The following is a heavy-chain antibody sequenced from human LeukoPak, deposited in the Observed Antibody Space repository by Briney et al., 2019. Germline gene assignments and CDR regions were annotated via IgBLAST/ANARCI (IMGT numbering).Heavy chain of an antibody. D-gene: IGHD5-24*01. CDR3: ARDQEVGEMATMDY. J-gene: IGHJ4*02. Sequence: VASVKVSCKASGYTSTGYYMHWVRQAPGQGLEWMGWINPNSGGTNYAQKFQGRVTMTRDTSISTAYMELSRLRSDDTAVYYCARDQEVGEMATMDYWGQGTLVTVSS. CDR2: INPNSGGT. CDR1: GYTSTGYY. V-gene: IGHV1-2*02.